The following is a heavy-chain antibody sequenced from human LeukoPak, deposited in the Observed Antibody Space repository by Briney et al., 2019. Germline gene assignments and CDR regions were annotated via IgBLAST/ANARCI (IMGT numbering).Heavy chain of an antibody. V-gene: IGHV4-34*01. CDR1: GFTFSSYS. CDR2: INHSGST. Sequence: LRLSCAASGFTFSSYSMNWVRQPPGKGLEWIGEINHSGSTNYNPSLKSRVTISVDTSKNQFSLKLSSVTAADTAVYYCARGYIIAAAGRYFDYWGQGTLVTVSS. J-gene: IGHJ4*02. D-gene: IGHD6-13*01. CDR3: ARGYIIAAAGRYFDY.